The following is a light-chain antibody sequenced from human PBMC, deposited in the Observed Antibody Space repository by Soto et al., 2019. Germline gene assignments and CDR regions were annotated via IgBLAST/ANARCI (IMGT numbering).Light chain of an antibody. CDR3: QQRYNWPIT. CDR2: AAS. Sequence: EIVLTQSPGTLSLSAGERATLSCRASQSVSGYLPWYQQKPGQAPRLLIYAASNRATGIPARFSGSGSGTDFTLTISSLEPEDFAVYYCQQRYNWPITFGEGTRLEI. CDR1: QSVSGY. J-gene: IGKJ5*01. V-gene: IGKV3-11*01.